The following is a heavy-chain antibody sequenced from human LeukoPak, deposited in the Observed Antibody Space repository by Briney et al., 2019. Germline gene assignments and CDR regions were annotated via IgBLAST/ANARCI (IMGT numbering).Heavy chain of an antibody. Sequence: ASVKVSCKASGYTFASYYLHWVRQAPGQGLEWMGIMNLVGGRTSYAQKFRGRVTMTRDTSTGTGYMELSSLRSEDTAVYYCARRGPHYYDSSGYFPFDYWGQGTLVTVSS. CDR1: GYTFASYY. V-gene: IGHV1-46*01. CDR2: MNLVGGRT. J-gene: IGHJ4*02. CDR3: ARRGPHYYDSSGYFPFDY. D-gene: IGHD3-22*01.